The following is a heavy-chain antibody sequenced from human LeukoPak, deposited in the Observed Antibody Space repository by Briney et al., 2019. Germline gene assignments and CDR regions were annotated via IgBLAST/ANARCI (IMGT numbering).Heavy chain of an antibody. CDR3: ARGSYLAFALDY. V-gene: IGHV1-46*01. D-gene: IGHD3-16*02. CDR1: GYTFTSYY. J-gene: IGHJ4*02. Sequence: ASVKVSCKASGYTFTSYYIHWVRQAPGQGLEWMGIIKPSGARPSYAQKFQGRVTMTRDTSINTVYMELSSLRSEDTAVYYCARGSYLAFALDYWGQGTLVTVSS. CDR2: IKPSGARP.